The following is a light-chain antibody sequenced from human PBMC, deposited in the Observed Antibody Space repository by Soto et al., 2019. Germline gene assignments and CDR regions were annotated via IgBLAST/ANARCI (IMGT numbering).Light chain of an antibody. V-gene: IGKV3-20*01. CDR2: DTS. Sequence: EIVMTQSPATLSVSPGERATLSCRASQTVSSSLAWYQQKPGQAPRLLIYDTSTRATGIPDRFSGSGSGTDFILDISRLEPEDCAVYYCGQFVSAPPRTFDQGTRVEIK. J-gene: IGKJ1*01. CDR1: QTVSSS. CDR3: GQFVSAPPRT.